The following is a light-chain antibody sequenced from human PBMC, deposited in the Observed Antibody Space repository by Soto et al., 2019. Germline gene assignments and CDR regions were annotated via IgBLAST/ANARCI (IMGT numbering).Light chain of an antibody. V-gene: IGKV3-15*01. CDR3: QQYNNWPLT. CDR1: QSLSIN. J-gene: IGKJ4*01. CDR2: NAS. Sequence: EIVMTQSPATLSVSPGERSTLSCRASQSLSINLAWYQQKPGQAPRLLIYNASSRATGIPARFSGSGSGTECTLTISSLLSEDFAVYYCQQYNNWPLTFGGGTKVEIE.